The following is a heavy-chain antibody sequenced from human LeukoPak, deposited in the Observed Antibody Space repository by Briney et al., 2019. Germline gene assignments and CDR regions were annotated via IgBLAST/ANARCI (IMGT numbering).Heavy chain of an antibody. V-gene: IGHV4-59*01. Sequence: SETLSLTCTVSGGSINSYYWTWIRQPPGKGLEWIGYIFYSGSTNYNPSLKSRVIISLDTSKNQFSLRLSSVTAADTAVYYCARGNRYNWNYGPYFDYWGQGTLVTVSS. CDR3: ARGNRYNWNYGPYFDY. D-gene: IGHD1-7*01. CDR2: IFYSGST. J-gene: IGHJ4*02. CDR1: GGSINSYY.